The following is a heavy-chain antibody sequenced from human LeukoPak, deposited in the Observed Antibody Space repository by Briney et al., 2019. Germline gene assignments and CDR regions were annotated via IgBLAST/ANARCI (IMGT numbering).Heavy chain of an antibody. Sequence: AGGSLRLSCAASEFIFSDYAMGWVRQAPGKGLEWVSTIDKTTYPTFYADSVKGRFTISRDNAKNSLYLQMNSLRAADTAVYYCARPTSHYYDSSGFDWGQGTLVTVSS. CDR3: ARPTSHYYDSSGFD. J-gene: IGHJ4*02. D-gene: IGHD3-22*01. CDR1: EFIFSDYA. CDR2: IDKTTYPT. V-gene: IGHV3-21*01.